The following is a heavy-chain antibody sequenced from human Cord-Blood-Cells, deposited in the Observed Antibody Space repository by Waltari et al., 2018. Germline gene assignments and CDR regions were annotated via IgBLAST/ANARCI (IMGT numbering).Heavy chain of an antibody. CDR1: AGRFGGSA. D-gene: IGHD2-21*02. V-gene: IGHV1-69*01. Sequence: VQLVQSGAEVKKPGSSVKVSCTASAGRFGGSAISWVRQAPGQGLEWMGGIIPIFGTANYAQKYQGRVTITADESTSTAYMELSSLRSEDTAVYYCARGGGGDCYNYWGQGTLVTVSS. CDR3: ARGGGGDCYNY. CDR2: IIPIFGTA. J-gene: IGHJ4*02.